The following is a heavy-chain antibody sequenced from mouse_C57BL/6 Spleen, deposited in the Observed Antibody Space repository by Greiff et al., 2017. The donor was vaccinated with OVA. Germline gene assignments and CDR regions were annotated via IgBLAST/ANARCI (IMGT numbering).Heavy chain of an antibody. J-gene: IGHJ4*01. CDR1: GYAFSSSW. Sequence: QVQLKQSGPELVKPGASVKISCKASGYAFSSSWMNWVKQRPGKGLEWIGRIYPGDGDTNYNGKFKGKATLTADKSSSTAYMQLSSLTSEDSAVYFCAKIYYGSSSYAMDYWGQGTSVTVSS. D-gene: IGHD1-1*01. CDR3: AKIYYGSSSYAMDY. CDR2: IYPGDGDT. V-gene: IGHV1-82*01.